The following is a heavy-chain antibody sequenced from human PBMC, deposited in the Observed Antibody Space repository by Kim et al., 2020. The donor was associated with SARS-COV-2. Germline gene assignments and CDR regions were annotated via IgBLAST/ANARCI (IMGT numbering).Heavy chain of an antibody. D-gene: IGHD3-16*02. Sequence: GGSLRLSCAASGFTFDDYAMHWVRQAPGKGLEWVSGISWNSGSIGYADSVKGRFTISRDNAKNSLYLQMNSLRAEDTALYYCAKAEHYDYVWGSVRYDY. CDR3: AKAEHYDYVWGSVRYDY. J-gene: IGHJ6*01. V-gene: IGHV3-9*01. CDR2: ISWNSGSI. CDR1: GFTFDDYA.